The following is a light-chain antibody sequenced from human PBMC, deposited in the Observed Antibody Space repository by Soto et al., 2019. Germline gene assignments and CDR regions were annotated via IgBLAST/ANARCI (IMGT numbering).Light chain of an antibody. CDR2: AAS. CDR3: QQSYITPPYT. Sequence: DIQMTQSPSSLSASVGDRVTITCRATQSISDYLNWYQQKPGKAPKLLISAASSLQGGVPSRFSGSGSGTDFTLTISSLQPEDFATYYCQQSYITPPYTFGQGTKVEIK. J-gene: IGKJ2*01. V-gene: IGKV1-39*01. CDR1: QSISDY.